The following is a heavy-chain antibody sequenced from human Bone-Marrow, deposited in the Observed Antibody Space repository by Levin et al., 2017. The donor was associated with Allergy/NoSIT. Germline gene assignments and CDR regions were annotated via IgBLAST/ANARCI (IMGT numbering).Heavy chain of an antibody. CDR3: ARTRQYNSGWFAAFDI. D-gene: IGHD6-13*01. Sequence: RAGGSLRLSCAASGFTFSTYGMNWVRQAPGKGLAWVSGIKNDGSSTNYADSVKGRFTISRDNANNMVYLQMNSLRAEDTAVFYCARTRQYNSGWFAAFDIWGQGTKVTVSS. CDR2: IKNDGSST. V-gene: IGHV3-74*01. CDR1: GFTFSTYG. J-gene: IGHJ3*02.